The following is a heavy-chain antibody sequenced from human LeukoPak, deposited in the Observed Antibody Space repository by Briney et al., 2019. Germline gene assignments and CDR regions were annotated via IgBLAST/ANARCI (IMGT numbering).Heavy chain of an antibody. CDR2: INPNSGGT. CDR1: GYTFTGYF. J-gene: IGHJ4*02. Sequence: ASVKVSCKASGYTFTGYFMHWVRQAPGQGLEWMGWINPNSGGTNYAQKFQGRVTMTRDTSINTAYMELSRLRSDDTAVYYCARGALYYDILTGSTPRGYFDYWGQGTLVTVSS. V-gene: IGHV1-2*02. CDR3: ARGALYYDILTGSTPRGYFDY. D-gene: IGHD3-9*01.